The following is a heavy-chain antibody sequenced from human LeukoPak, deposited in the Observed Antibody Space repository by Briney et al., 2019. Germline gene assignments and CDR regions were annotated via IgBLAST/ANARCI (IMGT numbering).Heavy chain of an antibody. D-gene: IGHD6-13*01. Sequence: GGSLRLSCTASGFIFRKYWMSWVRQAPGKGLEWVANMNQDGSEKYYVDSVKGRFTISRDNAKNSLYLQMNSLRAEDTAVYYCASGSFMDVWGQGTTVIVSS. CDR2: MNQDGSEK. CDR3: ASGSFMDV. CDR1: GFIFRKYW. J-gene: IGHJ6*02. V-gene: IGHV3-7*02.